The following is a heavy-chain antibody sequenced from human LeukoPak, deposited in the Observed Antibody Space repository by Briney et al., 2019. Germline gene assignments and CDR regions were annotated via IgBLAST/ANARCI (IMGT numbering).Heavy chain of an antibody. CDR2: IIPVFGTA. D-gene: IGHD2-2*01. CDR3: AREGSTGVSEFDP. Sequence: SVKVSCTASGGTFSSYAISWVRQAPGQGLEWMGGIIPVFGTANYAQKFQGRVTITTDESTSTAYMELSSLRSEDTAVYYCAREGSTGVSEFDPWGQGTLVTVSS. V-gene: IGHV1-69*05. J-gene: IGHJ5*02. CDR1: GGTFSSYA.